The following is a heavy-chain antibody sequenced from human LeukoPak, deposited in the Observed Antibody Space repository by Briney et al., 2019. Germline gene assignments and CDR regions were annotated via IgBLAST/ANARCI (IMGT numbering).Heavy chain of an antibody. CDR2: ISWNSGSI. Sequence: GGSLRLSCAASGFTFDDYAMHWVRQAPGKGLEWVSGISWNSGSIGYADSVKGRFTISGDNAKNSLYLQMNSLRAEDMALYYCAKGRYYDSSGYLDYWGQGTLVTVSS. CDR3: AKGRYYDSSGYLDY. CDR1: GFTFDDYA. D-gene: IGHD3-22*01. J-gene: IGHJ4*02. V-gene: IGHV3-9*03.